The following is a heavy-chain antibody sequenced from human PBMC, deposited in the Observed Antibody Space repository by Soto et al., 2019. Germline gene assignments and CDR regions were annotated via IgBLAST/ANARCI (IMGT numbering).Heavy chain of an antibody. Sequence: PGGSLRLSCAASGFTFSSYSMNWVRQAPGKGLEWVSSISSSSSYIYYADSVKGRFTISRDNAKNSLYLQMNSLRAEDTAVYYCASWGNWNDAAFDYWGQGTLVTVSS. CDR2: ISSSSSYI. V-gene: IGHV3-21*01. CDR3: ASWGNWNDAAFDY. J-gene: IGHJ4*02. D-gene: IGHD1-1*01. CDR1: GFTFSSYS.